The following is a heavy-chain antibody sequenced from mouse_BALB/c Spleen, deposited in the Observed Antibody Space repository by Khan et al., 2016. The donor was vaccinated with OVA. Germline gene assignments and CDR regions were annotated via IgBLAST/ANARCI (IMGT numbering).Heavy chain of an antibody. CDR3: ARRTTDYAMDY. J-gene: IGHJ4*01. CDR2: INPRNSYT. V-gene: IGHV1-4*01. Sequence: QVRLQQSGAELARPGASVKMSCQASGYTFTSNTMSWVKQRPGQGLEWIGYINPRNSYTNYIQKFKDKATLTADKSSSTAYMQLSSLTSEDSAVYYCARRTTDYAMDYWGQGTSVTVSS. CDR1: GYTFTSNT. D-gene: IGHD2-14*01.